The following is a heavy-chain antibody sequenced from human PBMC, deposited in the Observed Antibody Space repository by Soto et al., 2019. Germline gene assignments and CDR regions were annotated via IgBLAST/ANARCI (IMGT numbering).Heavy chain of an antibody. V-gene: IGHV1-18*01. CDR1: GYTLTSDG. Sequence: QVQLVQSGAEVKKPGASVKVSCKASGYTLTSDGISWVRQAPGQGLAWMGWISGYDGNTNYAQKLQGRVTMTTDTATSTADMELRSLRSDDTAVCYCARDAPPVDFWGQGTLVTVSS. D-gene: IGHD4-17*01. CDR3: ARDAPPVDF. CDR2: ISGYDGNT. J-gene: IGHJ4*02.